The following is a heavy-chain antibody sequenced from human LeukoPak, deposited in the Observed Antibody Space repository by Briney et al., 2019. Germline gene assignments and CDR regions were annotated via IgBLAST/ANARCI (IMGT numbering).Heavy chain of an antibody. D-gene: IGHD6-19*01. CDR2: ISNTGSNI. CDR1: GFTFSSYE. CDR3: ARRGGWIGLDY. V-gene: IGHV3-48*03. J-gene: IGHJ4*02. Sequence: GGSLRPSCAASGFTFSSYEMNWVRQAPGKGLEWVSYISNTGSNIYYADSVKGRFTISRDNAKNSLYLQMNSLRAEDTAVYYCARRGGWIGLDYWGQGTLVTVSS.